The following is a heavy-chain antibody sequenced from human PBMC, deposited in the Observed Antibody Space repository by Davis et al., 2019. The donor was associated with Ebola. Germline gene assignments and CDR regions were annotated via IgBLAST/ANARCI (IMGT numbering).Heavy chain of an antibody. CDR3: ARFESLYGGYGMDV. CDR2: IFPGDSDT. V-gene: IGHV5-51*06. J-gene: IGHJ6*02. CDR1: GYSFTSYW. D-gene: IGHD2-21*01. Sequence: GGSLRLSCKGSGYSFTSYWIGWVRQMPGKGLEWMGIIFPGDSDTRYSPSFQGHVTISVDKSISTAYLQWNSLKASDSAMYYCARFESLYGGYGMDVWGQGTVVTVSS.